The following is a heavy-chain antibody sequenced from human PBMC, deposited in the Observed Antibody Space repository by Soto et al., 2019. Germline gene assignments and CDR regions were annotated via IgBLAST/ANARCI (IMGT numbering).Heavy chain of an antibody. CDR3: ARVGTMVRGVIGWFDP. V-gene: IGHV4-59*01. D-gene: IGHD3-10*01. J-gene: IGHJ5*02. CDR1: GGSISSYY. CDR2: IYYSGST. Sequence: PSETLSLTCTVSGGSISSYYWSWIRQPPGKGLEWIGYIYYSGSTNYNPSLKSRVTISVDTSKNQFSLKLSSVTAADTAVYYCARVGTMVRGVIGWFDPWGQGTLVTVS.